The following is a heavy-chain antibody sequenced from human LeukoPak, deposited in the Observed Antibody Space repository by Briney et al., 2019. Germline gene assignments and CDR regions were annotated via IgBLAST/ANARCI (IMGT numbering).Heavy chain of an antibody. Sequence: GGSLRLSCAASGFTFSSYAMHWVRQAPGKGLEWVAVISYDGSNKYYADSVKGRFTISRDNSKNTLYLQMNSLRAEDTAVYYCARESLLLWRATAYYYYGMDVWAQGTTVTVSS. CDR2: ISYDGSNK. V-gene: IGHV3-30*04. J-gene: IGHJ6*02. CDR1: GFTFSSYA. D-gene: IGHD3-10*01. CDR3: ARESLLLWRATAYYYYGMDV.